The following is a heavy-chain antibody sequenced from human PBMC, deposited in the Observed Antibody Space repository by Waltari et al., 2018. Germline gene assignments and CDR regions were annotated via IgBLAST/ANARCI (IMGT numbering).Heavy chain of an antibody. D-gene: IGHD3-10*01. CDR3: AKGVTMVRGVTDY. CDR1: GFTFSSYA. Sequence: EVQLLESGGGLVQPGGSLRLSCAASGFTFSSYAMSWFRQAPGKGLEWVSAISGSGGSTYYADSVKGRFTISRDNSKNTLYLQMNSLRAEDTAVYYCAKGVTMVRGVTDYWGQGTLVTVSS. J-gene: IGHJ4*02. CDR2: ISGSGGST. V-gene: IGHV3-23*01.